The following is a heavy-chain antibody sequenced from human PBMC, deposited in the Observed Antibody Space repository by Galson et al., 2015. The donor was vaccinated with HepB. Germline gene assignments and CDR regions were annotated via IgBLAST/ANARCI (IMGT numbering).Heavy chain of an antibody. CDR2: IYYSGST. CDR3: ARALLAVANNWFDP. CDR1: GGSISTSSYY. J-gene: IGHJ5*02. Sequence: TLSLTCTVSGGSISTSSYYWGWIRQPPGKGLEWIGSIYYSGSTYYNPSLKSRVTISVDTSKNQFSLKLSSVTAADTAVYYCARALLAVANNWFDPWGQGTLVTVSS. V-gene: IGHV4-39*07. D-gene: IGHD6-19*01.